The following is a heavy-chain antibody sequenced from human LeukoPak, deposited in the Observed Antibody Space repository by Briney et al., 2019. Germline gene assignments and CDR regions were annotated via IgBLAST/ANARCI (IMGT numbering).Heavy chain of an antibody. J-gene: IGHJ1*01. CDR3: ALRIAAAGTGYFQH. V-gene: IGHV3-21*04. D-gene: IGHD6-13*01. Sequence: GGSLRLSCEASGFTFSSYSMNWVRQAPGKGLEWVSSISTSSTYIYYADSVKGRFTISRDSAKNSLYLQMNSLRAEDTAVYYCALRIAAAGTGYFQHWGQGTLVTVSS. CDR2: ISTSSTYI. CDR1: GFTFSSYS.